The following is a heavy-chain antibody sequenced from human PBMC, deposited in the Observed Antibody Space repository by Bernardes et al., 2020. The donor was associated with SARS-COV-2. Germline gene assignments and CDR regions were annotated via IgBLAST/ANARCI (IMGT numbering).Heavy chain of an antibody. CDR3: AREGTSCYTCRFGLDYFDS. V-gene: IGHV3-30*04. Sequence: GGSLRLSCAASGFTFSSYAMHWVRQAPGKGLEWVAVISYDGRNKYYADSVKGRFTISRDNSKNTLYLQMNSLRAEDTAVYYCAREGTSCYTCRFGLDYFDSWGQGTLVTGSA. J-gene: IGHJ4*02. CDR2: ISYDGRNK. CDR1: GFTFSSYA. D-gene: IGHD2-2*02.